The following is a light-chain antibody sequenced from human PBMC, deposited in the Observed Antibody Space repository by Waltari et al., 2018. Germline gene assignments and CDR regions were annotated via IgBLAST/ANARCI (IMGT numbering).Light chain of an antibody. J-gene: IGKJ5*01. CDR2: GAS. CDR1: QSVSSSY. Sequence: IALTQSPGTLSLSLGERATLSCRASQSVSSSYLAWYQQKLGQAPRLLIYGASSRATGIPDRFSGSGSGTDFTLTISTLEPEDFAVYYCQQYGSSITFGQGTRLDIK. V-gene: IGKV3-20*01. CDR3: QQYGSSIT.